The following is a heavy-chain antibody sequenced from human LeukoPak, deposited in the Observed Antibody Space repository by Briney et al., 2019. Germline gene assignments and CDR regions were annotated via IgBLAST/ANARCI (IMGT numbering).Heavy chain of an antibody. D-gene: IGHD2-2*01. CDR2: ISSNGGST. CDR1: GFTFSSYA. V-gene: IGHV3-64*02. J-gene: IGHJ6*04. Sequence: PGGSLRLSCAASGFTFSSYAMHWVRQAPGKGLEYVSAISSNGGSTYYADSVKGRFTISRDNSKNTLCLQMGSLRAEDMAVYYCARDGGYCSSTSCYEEYYYGMDVWGKGTTVTVSS. CDR3: ARDGGYCSSTSCYEEYYYGMDV.